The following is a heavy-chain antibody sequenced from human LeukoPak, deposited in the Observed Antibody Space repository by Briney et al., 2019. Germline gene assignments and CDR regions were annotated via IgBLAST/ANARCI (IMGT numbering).Heavy chain of an antibody. CDR1: GYSFTSYW. CDR3: ARIIAVAGTDSTRHFDY. V-gene: IGHV5-51*01. Sequence: KPGESLKISGKGSGYSFTSYWIGWVRQMPGKGLEWMGIIYPGDSDTRYSPSFQGQVTISADKSISTAYLQWSSLKASDTAMYYCARIIAVAGTDSTRHFDYWGQGTLVTVSS. J-gene: IGHJ4*02. CDR2: IYPGDSDT. D-gene: IGHD6-19*01.